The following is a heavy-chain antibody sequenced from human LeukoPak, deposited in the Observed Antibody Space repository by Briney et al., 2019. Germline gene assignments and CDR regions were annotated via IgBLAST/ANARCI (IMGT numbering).Heavy chain of an antibody. V-gene: IGHV3-30*02. J-gene: IGHJ5*02. CDR1: GFTFSSYG. Sequence: SGGSLRLSCAASGFTFSSYGMHWVRQAPGKGLKWVAFIRYDGSNKYYADSVKGRFTISRDNSKNTLYLQMNSLRAEDTAVYYCAKDYSKTSYYGSGTYYRPNWFDPWGQGTLVTVSS. CDR3: AKDYSKTSYYGSGTYYRPNWFDP. D-gene: IGHD3-10*01. CDR2: IRYDGSNK.